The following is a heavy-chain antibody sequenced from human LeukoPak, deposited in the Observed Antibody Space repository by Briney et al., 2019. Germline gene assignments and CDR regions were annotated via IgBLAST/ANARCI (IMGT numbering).Heavy chain of an antibody. J-gene: IGHJ3*02. V-gene: IGHV3-49*04. Sequence: GGSLRLSCTASGFTFGDYAMSWVRQAPGKGLEWVGFIRSKAYGGTTEYAASVKGRFTISRDDSKSIAYLQMNSLRAEDTAVYYCAKGKELLGAFDIWGQGTMVTVSS. CDR2: IRSKAYGGTT. CDR3: AKGKELLGAFDI. CDR1: GFTFGDYA. D-gene: IGHD1-26*01.